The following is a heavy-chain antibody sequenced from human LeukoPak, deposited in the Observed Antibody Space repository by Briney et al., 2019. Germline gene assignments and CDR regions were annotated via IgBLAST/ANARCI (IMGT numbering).Heavy chain of an antibody. D-gene: IGHD2-15*01. CDR3: AKDGGDIVVVVAADGINWFDP. J-gene: IGHJ5*02. V-gene: IGHV3-23*01. CDR1: GFTFSNYA. CDR2: ISDSGGRT. Sequence: GGSLRLSCAASGFTFSNYAMTWVRQAPGKGLGRVSAISDSGGRTYYADSVKGRFTISRDNSKNTLYLQMNSLRAEDTAVYYCAKDGGDIVVVVAADGINWFDPWGQGTLVTVSS.